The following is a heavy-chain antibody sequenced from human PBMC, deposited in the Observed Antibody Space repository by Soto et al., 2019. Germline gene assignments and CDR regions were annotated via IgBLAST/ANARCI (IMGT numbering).Heavy chain of an antibody. CDR2: ISGTT. J-gene: IGHJ5*02. CDR1: GFTLSTYG. D-gene: IGHD2-8*01. Sequence: PGGSLRLSCAASGFTLSTYGMSWLRQAPGKGLEWVSAISGTTYYADSVKGRFTIFRDNSKNTLYLQMNSLRAEDTAVYYCVKEVLDGARNHWFDPWGQGRLVTVSS. CDR3: VKEVLDGARNHWFDP. V-gene: IGHV3-23*01.